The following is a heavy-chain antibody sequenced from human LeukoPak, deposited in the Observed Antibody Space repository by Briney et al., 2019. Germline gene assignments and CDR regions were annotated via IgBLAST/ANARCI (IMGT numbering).Heavy chain of an antibody. CDR3: AKGDSTTFPTTFDH. Sequence: GRSLRLSCAASGFSFSTYGMQWVRQGPGKGLEWVAVISNDGSSKYYADSVKGRFTISRDNPKNTLYLQMNSLRAEDTAVYYCAKGDSTTFPTTFDHWGQGTLVTVSS. CDR2: ISNDGSSK. D-gene: IGHD2/OR15-2a*01. V-gene: IGHV3-30*18. CDR1: GFSFSTYG. J-gene: IGHJ4*02.